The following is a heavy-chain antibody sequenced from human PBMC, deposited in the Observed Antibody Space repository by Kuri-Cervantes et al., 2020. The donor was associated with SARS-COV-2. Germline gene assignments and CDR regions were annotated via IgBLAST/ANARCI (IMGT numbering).Heavy chain of an antibody. CDR3: ARGNIVVVPAAGKYYYYGMDV. CDR1: GESFSGYY. D-gene: IGHD2-2*01. CDR2: INHRGSA. V-gene: IGHV4-34*01. J-gene: IGHJ6*02. Sequence: SETLSLTCAVYGESFSGYYWTWIRQPPGKGLEWIGEINHRGSADYNPSLKSRVTISVDTSKNQFSLKLSSVTAADTAVYYCARGNIVVVPAAGKYYYYGMDVWGQGTTVTVSS.